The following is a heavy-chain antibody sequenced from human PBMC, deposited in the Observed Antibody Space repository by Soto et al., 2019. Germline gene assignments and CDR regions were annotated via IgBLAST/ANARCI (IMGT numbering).Heavy chain of an antibody. CDR2: IIPIFGST. J-gene: IGHJ6*02. V-gene: IGHV1-69*01. D-gene: IGHD5-18*01. CDR1: RGIFSSYT. CDR3: ARVSNTRMVNTLYYAMDV. Sequence: QVQLLQSGAEVKEPGSSVKVSCRASRGIFSSYTINWVRQAPGRGLEWLGWIIPIFGSTSYVEKLQGRVTITADESTSTVYMELSSLRSEDTAVYYCARVSNTRMVNTLYYAMDVWGQGTTVTVSS.